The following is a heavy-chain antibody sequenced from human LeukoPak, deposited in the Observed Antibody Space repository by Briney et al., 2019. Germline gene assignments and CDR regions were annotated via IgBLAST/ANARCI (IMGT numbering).Heavy chain of an antibody. CDR3: ATKIAAAGTFDY. J-gene: IGHJ4*02. CDR1: GGSISSSSYY. D-gene: IGHD6-13*01. V-gene: IGHV4-39*01. Sequence: SETLSLTCTVSGGSISSSSYYWGWIRQPPGKGLEWIGSIYYSGSTYYNPSLKSRVTISVDTSKNQFSLKLSSVTAADTAVYYCATKIAAAGTFDYWGQGTLVTVSS. CDR2: IYYSGST.